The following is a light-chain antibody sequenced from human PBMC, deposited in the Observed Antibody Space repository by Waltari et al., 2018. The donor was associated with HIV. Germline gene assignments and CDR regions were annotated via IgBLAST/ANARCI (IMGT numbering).Light chain of an antibody. Sequence: IQMTQSPSLLSASVGDRVTITCRASQNIKLYLNWYQQKPGEAPRLLIYTASSLQSGVPSRFIGSASGTNFTLTISSLHPEDYATYYCQQAYSGPFVFGPGTKV. CDR1: QNIKLY. J-gene: IGKJ3*01. CDR2: TAS. V-gene: IGKV1-39*01. CDR3: QQAYSGPFV.